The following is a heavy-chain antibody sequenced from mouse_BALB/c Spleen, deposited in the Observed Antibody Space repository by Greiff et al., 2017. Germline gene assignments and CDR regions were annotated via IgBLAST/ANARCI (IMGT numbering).Heavy chain of an antibody. Sequence: DVKLVESGGGLVQPGGSRKLSCAASGFTFSSFGMHWVRQAPEKGLEWVAYISSGSSTIYYADTVKGRFTIARDNPKNTLFLQMTSPRSEDTAMYYCARYYGSSSNYAMDDWGQGTSVTVSS. CDR1: GFTFSSFG. CDR2: ISSGSSTI. J-gene: IGHJ4*01. D-gene: IGHD1-1*01. CDR3: ARYYGSSSNYAMDD. V-gene: IGHV5-17*02.